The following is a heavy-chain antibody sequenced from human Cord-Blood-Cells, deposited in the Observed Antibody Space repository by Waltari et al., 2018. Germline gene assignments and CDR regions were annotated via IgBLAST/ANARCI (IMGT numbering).Heavy chain of an antibody. Sequence: QVQLQQWGAGLLKPSETLSLTCAVYGGSFSGYYWSWIRQPPGKGLEWIGEINHSGSTNYNPSLKSRVTISVDTSKNQFSLKLSSVTAADTAVYYCARGGGRMRGTDAFDIWGQVTMVTDSS. CDR3: ARGGGRMRGTDAFDI. J-gene: IGHJ3*02. V-gene: IGHV4-34*01. CDR1: GGSFSGYY. CDR2: INHSGST. D-gene: IGHD3-10*01.